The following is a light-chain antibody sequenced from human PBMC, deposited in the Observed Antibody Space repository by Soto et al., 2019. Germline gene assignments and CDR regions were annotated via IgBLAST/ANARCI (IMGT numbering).Light chain of an antibody. CDR1: QSVSTH. V-gene: IGKV3-15*01. CDR3: QQYNNWPPLT. Sequence: IVRTHSPATLSVSPGERATLSCRASQSVSTHLAWYQQKPGQAPRLLIYVASTRANGIPARFSGSGSGTEVTLAISSLQSEDFGVYYCQQYNNWPPLTFGGGTKVEIK. J-gene: IGKJ4*01. CDR2: VAS.